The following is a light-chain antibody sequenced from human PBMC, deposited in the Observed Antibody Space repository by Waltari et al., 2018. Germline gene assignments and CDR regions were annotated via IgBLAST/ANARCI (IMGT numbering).Light chain of an antibody. CDR2: DAS. CDR1: QSITNY. V-gene: IGKV1-39*01. J-gene: IGKJ3*01. Sequence: DIQMTQSPSSLSASVGDRVTMTCRASQSITNYLSWYQHKLGEAPKLLVYDASTLVSGVPSRFNGSGSGTEFTLTISSLQPEDLATYYCLQTYSTLMFSFGPGTKVDL. CDR3: LQTYSTLMFS.